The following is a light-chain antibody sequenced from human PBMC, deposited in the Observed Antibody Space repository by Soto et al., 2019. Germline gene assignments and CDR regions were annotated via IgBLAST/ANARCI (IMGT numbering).Light chain of an antibody. CDR2: AAS. Sequence: AIRMTQSPSSFSASTGDRVTITCRASQGISSYLAWYQQKSGKAPKLLIYAASTLQSGVPSRFSGSGSGTDFTLTISCLQSEDSAPYYCQQYYSYPRTFGEGTKVEIK. CDR1: QGISSY. V-gene: IGKV1-8*01. J-gene: IGKJ1*01. CDR3: QQYYSYPRT.